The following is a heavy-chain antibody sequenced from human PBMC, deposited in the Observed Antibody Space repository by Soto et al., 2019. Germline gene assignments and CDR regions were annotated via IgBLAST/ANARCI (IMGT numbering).Heavy chain of an antibody. J-gene: IGHJ5*02. V-gene: IGHV1-2*02. CDR1: GFSFTGYY. CDR3: AKDLTRQLAYWLDP. CDR2: INAHSGGT. Sequence: GASVKVSCKASGFSFTGYYIHWLRQAPGQGPEWMGWINAHSGGTEYAQKFQGRVTLTRDTSIAIAYLTLTSLTSDDTALYYCAKDLTRQLAYWLDPWGQGTQVTVSS. D-gene: IGHD6-6*01.